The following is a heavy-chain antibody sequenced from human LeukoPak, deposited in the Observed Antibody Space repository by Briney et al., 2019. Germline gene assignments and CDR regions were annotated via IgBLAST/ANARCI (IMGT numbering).Heavy chain of an antibody. Sequence: SETLSLTCAVYGGSFSGYYWSWIRQPPGKGLEWIGEINHSGSTNYNPSLKSRVTISVDTSKNQFSLKLSSVTAADTAVYYCARGSLRYYDSSGYYYRNYYGKDVWGQGTTVTVSS. D-gene: IGHD3-22*01. J-gene: IGHJ6*02. CDR1: GGSFSGYY. CDR3: ARGSLRYYDSSGYYYRNYYGKDV. V-gene: IGHV4-34*01. CDR2: INHSGST.